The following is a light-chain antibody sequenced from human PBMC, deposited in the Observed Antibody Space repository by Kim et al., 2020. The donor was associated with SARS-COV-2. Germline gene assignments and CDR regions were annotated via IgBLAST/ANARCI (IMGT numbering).Light chain of an antibody. Sequence: SELTQPPSASGTPGQRVSISCSGSKSNIGTNTVTWYQQLPGTAPKLLIFSNTQRPSSVPDRFSGSKSGTSASLTISGLQSEDEADYYCAAWDDSLKAFVCGAGTKVTVL. CDR2: SNT. J-gene: IGLJ1*01. CDR3: AAWDDSLKAFV. CDR1: KSNIGTNT. V-gene: IGLV1-44*01.